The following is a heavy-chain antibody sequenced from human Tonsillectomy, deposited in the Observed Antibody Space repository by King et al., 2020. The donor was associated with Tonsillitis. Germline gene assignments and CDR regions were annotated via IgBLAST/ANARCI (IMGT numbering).Heavy chain of an antibody. Sequence: HVQLVESGGGVVQPGRSLRLSCAASGFNLSSYDVHWVRQAPGKGLEWVSVISSDGSDKYYADSVKGRFTISRDNSKNTLYLQMNSLRPEDTAVYYCARDQDEWEPLIGVYAFDLWGQGTMVTVSS. J-gene: IGHJ3*01. CDR3: ARDQDEWEPLIGVYAFDL. CDR1: GFNLSSYD. V-gene: IGHV3-30*01. CDR2: ISSDGSDK. D-gene: IGHD1-14*01.